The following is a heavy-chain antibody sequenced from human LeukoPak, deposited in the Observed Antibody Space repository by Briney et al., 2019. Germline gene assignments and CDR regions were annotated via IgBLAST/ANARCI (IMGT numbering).Heavy chain of an antibody. D-gene: IGHD3-9*01. J-gene: IGHJ4*02. V-gene: IGHV3-64*01. Sequence: GRSLRLSCAASGFTVTNNYMSWVRQAPGKGLEYVSAISSNGGSTYYANSVKGRFTISRDNSKNTLYLQMGSLRAEDMAVYYCARVGYDILTGYYDYWGQGTLVTVSS. CDR2: ISSNGGST. CDR3: ARVGYDILTGYYDY. CDR1: GFTVTNNY.